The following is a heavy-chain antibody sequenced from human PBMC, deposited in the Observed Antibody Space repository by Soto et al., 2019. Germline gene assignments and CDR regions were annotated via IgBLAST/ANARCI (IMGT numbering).Heavy chain of an antibody. J-gene: IGHJ5*02. D-gene: IGHD3-3*01. CDR3: AAGGNLEWPYNWFDP. CDR2: IYYSGST. CDR1: GGSISSGDYY. V-gene: IGHV4-30-4*01. Sequence: QVQLQESGPGLVKPSQTLSLTCTVSGGSISSGDYYWSWIRQPPGKGLEWIGYIYYSGSTYYNPSLKSRVTISVDTSMNQFSLKLSSVTAADTAVYYCAAGGNLEWPYNWFDPWGQGTLVTVSS.